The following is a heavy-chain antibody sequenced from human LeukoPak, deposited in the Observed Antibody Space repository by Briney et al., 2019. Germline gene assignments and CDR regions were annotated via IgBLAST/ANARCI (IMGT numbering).Heavy chain of an antibody. V-gene: IGHV3-23*01. Sequence: GGSLRLSCEASGFTFSSYAMSWVRQAPGKGLEWVSAISGSGGSTDYADSVKGRFTISRDNSKNTLFLQVYSLRAEDTAVYYCAKDRYRAAAGTFDYWGQGTLVTVSS. CDR2: ISGSGGST. CDR1: GFTFSSYA. J-gene: IGHJ4*02. CDR3: AKDRYRAAAGTFDY. D-gene: IGHD6-13*01.